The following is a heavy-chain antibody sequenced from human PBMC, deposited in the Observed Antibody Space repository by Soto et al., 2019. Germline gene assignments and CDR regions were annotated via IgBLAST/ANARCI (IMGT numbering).Heavy chain of an antibody. Sequence: PSETLSLTCTVSGDSISRGYYWTWLRQHPGKGLQWIGYIYYSGSTNYNPSPKSRVTIPVDTSKYQFSRTLCSVIAADTPVYDCARFGVAASPLGYYYGMDVWGQGTTVT. J-gene: IGHJ6*02. CDR2: IYYSGST. CDR1: GDSISRGYY. V-gene: IGHV4-59*01. D-gene: IGHD3-10*01. CDR3: ARFGVAASPLGYYYGMDV.